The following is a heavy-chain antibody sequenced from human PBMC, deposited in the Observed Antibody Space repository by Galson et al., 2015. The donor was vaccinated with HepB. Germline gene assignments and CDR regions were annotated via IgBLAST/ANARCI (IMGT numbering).Heavy chain of an antibody. D-gene: IGHD3-3*01. V-gene: IGHV4-34*01. J-gene: IGHJ6*02. CDR3: ASNDFWSGYRPDYGMDV. CDR1: GGSFSGYY. Sequence: ETLSLTCAVYGGSFSGYYWSWIRQPPGKGLEWIGEINHSGSTNYNPSLKSRVTISVDTSKNQFSLKLSSVTAADTAVYYCASNDFWSGYRPDYGMDVWGQGTTVTVSS. CDR2: INHSGST.